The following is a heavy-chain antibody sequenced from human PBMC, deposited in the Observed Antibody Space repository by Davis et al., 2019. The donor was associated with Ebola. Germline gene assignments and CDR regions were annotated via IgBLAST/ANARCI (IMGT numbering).Heavy chain of an antibody. CDR3: GGYY. J-gene: IGHJ4*02. V-gene: IGHV3-9*01. CDR2: ISWNSVAI. CDR1: GSTFSHHA. Sequence: PGGSLRLSCAAFGSTFSHHAMHWVRQVPGKGLEWVAGISWNSVAIGYADSVKGRFTISRDNAKNSLYLQMNSLRAEDTAVYYCGGYYWGQGTLVTVSS.